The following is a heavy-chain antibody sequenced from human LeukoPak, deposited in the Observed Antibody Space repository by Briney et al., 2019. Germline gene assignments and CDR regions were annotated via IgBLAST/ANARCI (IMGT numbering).Heavy chain of an antibody. CDR1: GGTFSSYA. Sequence: SVKVSCKASGGTFSSYAISWVRQAPGQGLEWMGGIIPIFGTANYAQKFQGRVTITTDESTSTAYMELSSLRSEDTAVYYCARDLRITMVRGARGFDPWGQGTLVTVSS. J-gene: IGHJ5*02. CDR2: IIPIFGTA. CDR3: ARDLRITMVRGARGFDP. V-gene: IGHV1-69*05. D-gene: IGHD3-10*01.